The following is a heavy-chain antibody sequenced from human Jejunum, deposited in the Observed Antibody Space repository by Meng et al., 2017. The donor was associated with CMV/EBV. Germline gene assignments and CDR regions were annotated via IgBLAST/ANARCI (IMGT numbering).Heavy chain of an antibody. V-gene: IGHV4-4*07. CDR2: IYTSGNT. D-gene: IGHD1-26*01. CDR3: TRDNLSGSYYFDY. CDR1: GGSINGYY. J-gene: IGHJ4*02. Sequence: QGRLQGWGPGLVSPSETLSLTCTVSGGSINGYYCSWIRQPAGKGLEWIGRIYTSGNTNYNPSLKSRVTMSVDTSKNQFSLKLSSVTAADTAVYYCTRDNLSGSYYFDYWGQGTLVTVSS.